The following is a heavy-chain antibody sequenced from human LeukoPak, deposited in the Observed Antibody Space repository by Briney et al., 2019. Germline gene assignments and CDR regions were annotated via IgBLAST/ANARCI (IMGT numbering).Heavy chain of an antibody. V-gene: IGHV1-46*01. Sequence: ASVKVSCKASGYTFTSCYMHWVRQAPGQGLEWMGIINPSGGSTSYAQKFQGRVTMTRDMSTSTVYMELSSLRSEDTAVYYCARAVTLLFDYWGRGTLVTVSS. J-gene: IGHJ4*02. CDR1: GYTFTSCY. D-gene: IGHD4-11*01. CDR3: ARAVTLLFDY. CDR2: INPSGGST.